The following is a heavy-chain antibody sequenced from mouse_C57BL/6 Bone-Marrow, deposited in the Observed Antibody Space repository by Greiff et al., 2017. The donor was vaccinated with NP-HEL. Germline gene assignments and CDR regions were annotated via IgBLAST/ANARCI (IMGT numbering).Heavy chain of an antibody. D-gene: IGHD1-1*01. V-gene: IGHV1-18*01. CDR2: INPNNGGT. CDR1: GYTFTDYN. J-gene: IGHJ1*03. Sequence: EVQLQQSGPELVKPGASVKIPCKASGYTFTDYNMDWVKQSHGKSLEWIGDINPNNGGTIYNQKFKGKATLTVDKSSSTAYMELRSLTSEDTAVYYCARLDTTVVGTRYFDVWGTGTTVTVSS. CDR3: ARLDTTVVGTRYFDV.